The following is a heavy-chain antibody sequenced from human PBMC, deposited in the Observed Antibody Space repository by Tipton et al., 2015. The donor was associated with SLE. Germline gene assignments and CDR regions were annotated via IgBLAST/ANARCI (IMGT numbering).Heavy chain of an antibody. CDR3: ASEYSSYVPSDLDY. D-gene: IGHD6-6*01. V-gene: IGHV3-7*01. Sequence: GSLRLSCAASGFTFSSYWMSWVRQAPGKGLEWVANIKQDGSEEYYGDSVKGRFTISRDNAKNSVYLQMNSLRDEDTAVYYCASEYSSYVPSDLDYWGQGALVTVSS. J-gene: IGHJ4*02. CDR1: GFTFSSYW. CDR2: IKQDGSEE.